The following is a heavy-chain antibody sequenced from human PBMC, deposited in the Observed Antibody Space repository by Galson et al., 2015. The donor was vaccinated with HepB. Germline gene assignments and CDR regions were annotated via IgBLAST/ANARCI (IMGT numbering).Heavy chain of an antibody. D-gene: IGHD3-10*01. CDR2: IWFNGEKK. Sequence: SLRLSCAASGFSFSDYGMHWVRQAPGKGLEWVAIIWFNGEKKFYADSVRGRFTVSRDNSRDTLDLQMNSLRVDDTAVYNCARDRNYGSGVQARTFNYWGQGVLVTVSS. J-gene: IGHJ4*02. CDR1: GFSFSDYG. CDR3: ARDRNYGSGVQARTFNY. V-gene: IGHV3-33*08.